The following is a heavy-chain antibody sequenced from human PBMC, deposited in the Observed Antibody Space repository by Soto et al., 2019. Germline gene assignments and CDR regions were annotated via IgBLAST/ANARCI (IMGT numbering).Heavy chain of an antibody. CDR1: VYSFTSYW. D-gene: IGHD6-19*01. J-gene: IGHJ3*02. CDR3: ARPKIAVAGIIGAFDI. Sequence: GESLKISCKGSVYSFTSYWIGWVRQMPGKGLEWMGIIYPGDSDTRYSPSFQGQVTISADKSISTAYLQWSSLKASDTAMYYCARPKIAVAGIIGAFDIWGQGTMVTVSS. CDR2: IYPGDSDT. V-gene: IGHV5-51*01.